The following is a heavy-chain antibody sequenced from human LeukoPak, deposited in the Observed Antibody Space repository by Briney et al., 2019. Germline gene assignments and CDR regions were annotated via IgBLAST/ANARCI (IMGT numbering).Heavy chain of an antibody. J-gene: IGHJ4*02. V-gene: IGHV3-30*18. D-gene: IGHD6-19*01. CDR3: AKPFKPASHSGWYIWRTSYYFDY. Sequence: PGGSLRLSCAASGFTFSSYGMHWVRQAPGKGLEWVAVISYDGSNKYYADSVKGRFTISRDNSKNTLYLQMNSLRAEDTAVYYCAKPFKPASHSGWYIWRTSYYFDYWGQGTLVTVSS. CDR1: GFTFSSYG. CDR2: ISYDGSNK.